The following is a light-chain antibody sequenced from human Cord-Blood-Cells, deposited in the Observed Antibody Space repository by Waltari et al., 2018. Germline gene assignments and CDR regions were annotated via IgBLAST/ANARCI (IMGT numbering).Light chain of an antibody. V-gene: IGLV2-14*01. CDR3: SSCTSSSTWV. Sequence: QSALTQPASVSGSPGQSITISCTGTSSDVGGYNYVSWYQPHPGKAPKLMIYDVSKRPQGVSHRFAGSKSGNTASLTISGLQAEDEADYYCSSCTSSSTWVFGGGTKLTVL. J-gene: IGLJ3*02. CDR2: DVS. CDR1: SSDVGGYNY.